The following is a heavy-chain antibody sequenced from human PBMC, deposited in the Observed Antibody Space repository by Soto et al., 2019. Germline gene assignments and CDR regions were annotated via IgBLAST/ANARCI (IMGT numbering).Heavy chain of an antibody. Sequence: ASVKVSCKASGYTFTGYYMHWVRQAPGQGLEWMGWINPNSGGTNYAQKFQGRVTMTRDTSISTAYMELSRLRSDDTAVYYCARAYSSSWYVTFDYWGQGTLGTVSS. CDR2: INPNSGGT. D-gene: IGHD6-13*01. CDR1: GYTFTGYY. V-gene: IGHV1-2*02. J-gene: IGHJ4*02. CDR3: ARAYSSSWYVTFDY.